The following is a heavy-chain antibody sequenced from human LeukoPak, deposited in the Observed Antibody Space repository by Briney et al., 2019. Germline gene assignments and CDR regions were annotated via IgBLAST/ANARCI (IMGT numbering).Heavy chain of an antibody. D-gene: IGHD3-22*01. CDR1: GFTFSSYA. V-gene: IGHV3-23*01. CDR2: ISGGGGST. J-gene: IGHJ6*02. Sequence: PGGSLRLSCAASGFTFSSYAMNWVRQAPGKGLEWVSGISGGGGSTYYADSVKGRFTISRDNSKNTSYLQMNSLRAEDTAVYYCAKVHYYDSSGYYYYYYGMDVWGQGTTVTVSS. CDR3: AKVHYYDSSGYYYYYYGMDV.